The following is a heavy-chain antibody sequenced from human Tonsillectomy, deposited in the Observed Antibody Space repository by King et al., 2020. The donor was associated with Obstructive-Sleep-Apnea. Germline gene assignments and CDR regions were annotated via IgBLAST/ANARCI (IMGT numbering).Heavy chain of an antibody. V-gene: IGHV5-51*01. Sequence: QLVQSGAEVKKPGESLKISCKGSGYRFSSYWIGWVRQTPGKGLEWMGIIYPGDSDIKYSPSFQGQVTISADKSIGTVYLQWNSLKASDTAIYYCARGDVVVVTNWFDPWGQGTLVTVSS. D-gene: IGHD2-15*01. CDR3: ARGDVVVVTNWFDP. J-gene: IGHJ5*02. CDR1: GYRFSSYW. CDR2: IYPGDSDI.